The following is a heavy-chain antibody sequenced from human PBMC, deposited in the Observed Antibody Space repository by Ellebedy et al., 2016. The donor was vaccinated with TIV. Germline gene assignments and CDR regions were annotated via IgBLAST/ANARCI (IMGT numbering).Heavy chain of an antibody. Sequence: MPSETLSLTCAVYGASFGGYQWSWIRLSPGKGLEWIGEINDVGTTNYNPSLKSRVTISVDTSKMHFSLKVNSVTAADTAVYYCARGEKDTIFGVVISLNRWFDPWGQGTLVTVSS. CDR1: GASFGGYQ. J-gene: IGHJ5*02. CDR2: INDVGTT. D-gene: IGHD3-3*01. V-gene: IGHV4-34*01. CDR3: ARGEKDTIFGVVISLNRWFDP.